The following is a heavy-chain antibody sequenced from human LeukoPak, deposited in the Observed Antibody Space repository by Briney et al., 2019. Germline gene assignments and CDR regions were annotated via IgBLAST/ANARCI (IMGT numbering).Heavy chain of an antibody. CDR3: ASYCSSTSCYLDY. Sequence: ASVKVSCKASGYTFTGYYMHWVRQAPGQGLEWMGWINPNSGGTNYAQKFQGRVTMTRDTSISTAYMELSRLRSDDTAAYYCASYCSSTSCYLDYWGQGTLVTVSS. J-gene: IGHJ4*02. D-gene: IGHD2-2*01. CDR1: GYTFTGYY. V-gene: IGHV1-2*02. CDR2: INPNSGGT.